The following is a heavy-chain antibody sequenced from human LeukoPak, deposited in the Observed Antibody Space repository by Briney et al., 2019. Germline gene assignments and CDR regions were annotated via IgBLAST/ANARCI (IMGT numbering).Heavy chain of an antibody. V-gene: IGHV1-69*02. J-gene: IGHJ3*02. D-gene: IGHD3-9*01. CDR2: IIPILGIA. CDR1: GGTFSSYT. CDR3: ARAREDYDILTGYRSRAFDI. Sequence: SVKVSCKASGGTFSSYTISWVRQAPGQGLEWMGRIIPILGIANYAQKFQGRVTITADKSTSTAYMELSSLRSEDTAVYYCARAREDYDILTGYRSRAFDIWGQGTMVTVSS.